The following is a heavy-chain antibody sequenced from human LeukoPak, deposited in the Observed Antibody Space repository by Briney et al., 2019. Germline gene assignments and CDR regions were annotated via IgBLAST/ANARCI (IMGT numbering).Heavy chain of an antibody. CDR3: ARTRGHSYYYGSGSYYFQH. CDR2: ISSSSSTI. D-gene: IGHD3-10*01. CDR1: GFTFSSYS. J-gene: IGHJ1*01. Sequence: PGRSLRLSCAASGFTFSSYSMNWVRQAPGKGLEWVSYISSSSSTIYYADSVKGRFTISRDNSKNTLYLQMNNLRAEDTAVYYCARTRGHSYYYGSGSYYFQHWGQGTLVTVSS. V-gene: IGHV3-48*01.